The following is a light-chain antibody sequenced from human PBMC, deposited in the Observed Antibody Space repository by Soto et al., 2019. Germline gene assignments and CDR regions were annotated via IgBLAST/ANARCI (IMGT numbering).Light chain of an antibody. V-gene: IGLV2-14*01. CDR2: DVS. CDR1: SSDVGGYNY. Sequence: QSALTQPASVSGSPGQSITISCSGTSSDVGGYNYVSWYQQHPGKAPQLMIYDVSNRPSGVSNRFSGSKSGNTASLTISGLQAEDEADYYCYSYTTSSTYVLGTGTKLTVL. J-gene: IGLJ1*01. CDR3: YSYTTSSTYV.